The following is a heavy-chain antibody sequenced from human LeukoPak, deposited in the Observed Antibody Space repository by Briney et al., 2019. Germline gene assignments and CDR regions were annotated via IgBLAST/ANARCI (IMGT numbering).Heavy chain of an antibody. Sequence: PSETLSLTCTVSGVSINIYYWTWIRQPAGKGLEWIGRIFSGSTDYNPSLKSRVTMSVDTSKNQFSLNLSSVTAADTAVYYCARDPSSRGYFVYWGQETLVTVSS. J-gene: IGHJ4*02. V-gene: IGHV4-4*07. CDR1: GVSINIYY. CDR3: ARDPSSRGYFVY. CDR2: IFSGST. D-gene: IGHD6-13*01.